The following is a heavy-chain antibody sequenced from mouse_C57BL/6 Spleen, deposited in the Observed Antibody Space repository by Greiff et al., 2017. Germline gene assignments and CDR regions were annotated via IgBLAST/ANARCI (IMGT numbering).Heavy chain of an antibody. Sequence: QVQLQQSGAELVKPGASVKISCKASGYAFSSYWLNWVKRRPGKGLEWIGQIYPGDGDTNDNGKFKGKATLTADKSSSTAYMQLSSLTSEDSAVYFCARASHSSYAMDYWGQGTSVTVSS. CDR2: IYPGDGDT. V-gene: IGHV1-80*01. CDR3: ARASHSSYAMDY. J-gene: IGHJ4*01. D-gene: IGHD2-12*01. CDR1: GYAFSSYW.